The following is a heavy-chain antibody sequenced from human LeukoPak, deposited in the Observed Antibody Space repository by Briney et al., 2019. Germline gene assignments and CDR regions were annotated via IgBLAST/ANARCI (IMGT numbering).Heavy chain of an antibody. V-gene: IGHV1-2*02. CDR2: INPNSGGT. CDR1: GYTFTGYY. CDR3: ATDATTTQFLEWLLFYFDY. J-gene: IGHJ4*02. D-gene: IGHD3-3*01. Sequence: ALVKVSCKASGYTFTGYYMHWVRQAPGQGLEWMGWINPNSGGTNYAQKFQGRVTMTRDTSISTAYMELSRLRSDDTAVYYCATDATTTQFLEWLLFYFDYWGQGTLVTVSS.